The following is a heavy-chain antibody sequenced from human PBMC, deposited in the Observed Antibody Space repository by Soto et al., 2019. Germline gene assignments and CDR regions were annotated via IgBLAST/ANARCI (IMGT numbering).Heavy chain of an antibody. D-gene: IGHD6-13*01. CDR1: GFSLSTSGVG. J-gene: IGHJ4*02. V-gene: IGHV2-5*02. CDR2: IYWDDDK. CDR3: AHARITATGTKGTICDS. Sequence: QITLKESGPTLVKPTQTLTLTCTFSGFSLSTSGVGVGWIRQPPGKALEWLALIYWDDDKRYSPSLKSSLTITMDTSKNQVVLTMTHMDPVDTATYSCAHARITATGTKGTICDSWGQGTLVTVSS.